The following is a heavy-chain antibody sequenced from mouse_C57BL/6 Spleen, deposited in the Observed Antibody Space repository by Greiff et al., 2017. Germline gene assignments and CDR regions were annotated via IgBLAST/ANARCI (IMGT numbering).Heavy chain of an antibody. V-gene: IGHV1-82*01. D-gene: IGHD2-4*01. CDR2: IYPGDGDT. CDR1: GYAFSSSW. Sequence: VQLQQSGPELVKPGASVKISCKASGYAFSSSWMNWVKQRPGKGLEWIGRIYPGDGDTNYNGKFKGKATLTADKSSSTAYMQLSSLTSEDSAVYFCARSYYDYDPYYFDYWGQGTTLTVSS. J-gene: IGHJ2*01. CDR3: ARSYYDYDPYYFDY.